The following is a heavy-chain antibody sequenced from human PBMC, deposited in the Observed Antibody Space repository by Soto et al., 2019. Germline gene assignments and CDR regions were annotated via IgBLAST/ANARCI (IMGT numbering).Heavy chain of an antibody. Sequence: GESLKISCAASGFTFSSYGMHWVRQAPGKGLEWVAVISYDGSNKYYADSVKGRFTISRDNSKNTLYLQMNSLRAEDTAVYYCAKAPDYDILTGYYTGNWFDPWGQGTLVTVSS. J-gene: IGHJ5*02. CDR2: ISYDGSNK. D-gene: IGHD3-9*01. CDR3: AKAPDYDILTGYYTGNWFDP. CDR1: GFTFSSYG. V-gene: IGHV3-30*18.